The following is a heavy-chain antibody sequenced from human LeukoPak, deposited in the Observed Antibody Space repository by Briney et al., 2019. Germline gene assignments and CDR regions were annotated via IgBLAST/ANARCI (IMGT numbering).Heavy chain of an antibody. CDR2: FDPVDDET. Sequence: ASVKLSCTVSGSSLTELSMHWVRQAPGKGLEWMGGFDPVDDETIYAQNFQGRVTMTEDTFTDTAYMELSSLRSEDTAVYYCATEHDSSLDYWGQGTLVTVSS. D-gene: IGHD3-22*01. J-gene: IGHJ4*02. V-gene: IGHV1-24*01. CDR1: GSSLTELS. CDR3: ATEHDSSLDY.